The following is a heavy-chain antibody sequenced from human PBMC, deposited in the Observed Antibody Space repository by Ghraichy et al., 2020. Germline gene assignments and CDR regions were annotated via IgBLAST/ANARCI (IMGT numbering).Heavy chain of an antibody. D-gene: IGHD6-19*01. CDR2: TYYRSKWYN. CDR1: GDSVSSNSYA. J-gene: IGHJ5*02. V-gene: IGHV6-1*01. Sequence: SQTLSLTCAISGDSVSSNSYAWNWIRLSPSRGLEWLGRTYYRSKWYNDYAVSVKGRITINADTSKNQFSLELNSVTPEDTAVYYCARDWGSAWRLDPWGQGILVTVSS. CDR3: ARDWGSAWRLDP.